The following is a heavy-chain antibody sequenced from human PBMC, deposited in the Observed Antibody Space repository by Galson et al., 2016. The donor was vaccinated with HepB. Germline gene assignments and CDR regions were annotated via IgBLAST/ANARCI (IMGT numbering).Heavy chain of an antibody. D-gene: IGHD3-16*01. V-gene: IGHV3-74*01. CDR1: GFTFTSYW. CDR2: IIPDGSNT. J-gene: IGHJ5*02. CDR3: ASFFSGVWT. Sequence: SLRLSCAASGFTFTSYWMHWLRQAPGKGLVWVSRIIPDGSNTIYADSVKGRFTISRDNAKNTLYLQMNSLGAEDTAVYYCASFFSGVWTWGQGTQVTVSS.